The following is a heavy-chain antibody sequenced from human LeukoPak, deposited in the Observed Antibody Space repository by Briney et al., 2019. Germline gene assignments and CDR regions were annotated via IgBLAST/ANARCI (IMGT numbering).Heavy chain of an antibody. Sequence: PGGSLRLSCAASGFTFSSYWMSWVRQAPGKGLEWVANIKQDGTAKYYVGSVKGRFTISRDNAKNSLYLQMNSLRVEDTAVYYCARGDFYGSGTSFIDAFDIWGQGTMVTVS. J-gene: IGHJ3*02. CDR2: IKQDGTAK. V-gene: IGHV3-7*01. CDR3: ARGDFYGSGTSFIDAFDI. D-gene: IGHD3-10*01. CDR1: GFTFSSYW.